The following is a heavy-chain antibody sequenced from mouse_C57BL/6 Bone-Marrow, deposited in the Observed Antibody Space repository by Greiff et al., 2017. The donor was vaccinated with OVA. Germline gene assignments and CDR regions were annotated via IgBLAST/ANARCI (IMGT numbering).Heavy chain of an antibody. D-gene: IGHD2-4*01. J-gene: IGHJ3*01. Sequence: LHQPFSSLFPPFSSFPLSFPSSFSPFPLSFLPFFPQLPLLFLYWILIIYPNSCGTKYNEKFKSKATLTVDKPSSTAYMQLSSLTSEDSAVYYCARDGYDYDWFAYWGQGTLVTVSA. CDR1: FSPFPLSF. V-gene: IGHV1-72*01. CDR3: ARDGYDYDWFAY. CDR2: IYPNSCGT.